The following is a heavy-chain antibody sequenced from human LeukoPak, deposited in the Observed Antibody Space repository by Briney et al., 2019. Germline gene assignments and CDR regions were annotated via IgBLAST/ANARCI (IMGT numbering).Heavy chain of an antibody. Sequence: GGSLRLSCAASGFTFDDYAMHWVRQAPGKGLEWVSGISWNSGSIGYADSVKGRFTISRDNAKNSLYLQMNSLRSDDTAVYYCAKDLQWELPRGDALDIWGQGTMVTVSS. V-gene: IGHV3-9*01. J-gene: IGHJ3*02. CDR1: GFTFDDYA. D-gene: IGHD1-26*01. CDR2: ISWNSGSI. CDR3: AKDLQWELPRGDALDI.